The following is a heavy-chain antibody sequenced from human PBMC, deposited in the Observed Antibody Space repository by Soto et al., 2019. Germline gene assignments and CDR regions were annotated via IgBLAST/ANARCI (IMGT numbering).Heavy chain of an antibody. J-gene: IGHJ3*02. V-gene: IGHV3-33*01. CDR2: IWYDGSNK. CDR3: ARAGYYGSGSDDAFDI. Sequence: GGSLRLSCAASGFTFSSYGMHWVRQAPGKGLEWVAVIWYDGSNKYYADSVKGRFTISRDNSKNTLYLQMNSLRAEDTAVYYCARAGYYGSGSDDAFDIWGQGTMVTVSS. D-gene: IGHD3-10*01. CDR1: GFTFSSYG.